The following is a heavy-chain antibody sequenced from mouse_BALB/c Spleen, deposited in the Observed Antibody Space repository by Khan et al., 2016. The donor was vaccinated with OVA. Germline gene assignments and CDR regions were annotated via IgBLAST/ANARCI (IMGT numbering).Heavy chain of an antibody. CDR1: GFSLTSYG. CDR3: ARTYDYDEGLAY. V-gene: IGHV2-2*01. Sequence: QVQLKESGPGLVQPSQSVSITCTASGFSLTSYGVHWVRQAPGKGLEWLGVIWSGGSTESYAAVISRRDISMEDSNSQAFFKMNSLQADDTAIYYCARTYDYDEGLAYWGQGTLVTVSA. J-gene: IGHJ3*01. CDR2: IWSGGST. D-gene: IGHD2-4*01.